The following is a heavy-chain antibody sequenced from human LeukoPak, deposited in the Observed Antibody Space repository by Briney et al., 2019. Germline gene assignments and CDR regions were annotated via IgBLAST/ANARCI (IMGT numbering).Heavy chain of an antibody. CDR2: IRHDGSNK. D-gene: IGHD2-2*01. J-gene: IGHJ5*02. Sequence: GGSLRLSCAASGFTFSSYGMHWVRQAPGKGLEWMAFIRHDGSNKYYADSVKGRFTISRDNSKNTLYLQMNSLRAEDTAVYYCAKVYCSSTSCTNWFDPWGQGTLVTVSS. CDR3: AKVYCSSTSCTNWFDP. V-gene: IGHV3-30*02. CDR1: GFTFSSYG.